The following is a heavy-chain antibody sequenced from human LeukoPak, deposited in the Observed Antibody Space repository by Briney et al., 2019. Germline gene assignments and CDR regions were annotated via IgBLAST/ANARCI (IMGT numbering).Heavy chain of an antibody. Sequence: GGSLRLSCAASGFTFSSYAMSWVRQAPGKGLEWVSGISGSGPYTFYTDSVKGRFTISRDSSKNTLYLQMNSLRAGDTALYYCAKHGYCSGISCFFDFWGQGTLVTVSS. D-gene: IGHD2-2*03. CDR2: ISGSGPYT. V-gene: IGHV3-23*01. CDR3: AKHGYCSGISCFFDF. CDR1: GFTFSSYA. J-gene: IGHJ4*02.